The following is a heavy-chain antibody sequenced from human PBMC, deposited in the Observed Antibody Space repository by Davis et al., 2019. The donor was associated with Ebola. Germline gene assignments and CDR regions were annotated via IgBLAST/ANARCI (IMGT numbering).Heavy chain of an antibody. CDR1: GFTFSTYP. CDR3: ARGAPPTFYYYGVDA. J-gene: IGHJ6*01. V-gene: IGHV3-30*04. Sequence: GESLKISCAASGFTFSTYPMHWVRQAPGKGLEWVAVISYDGTNTYYADSMKGRFTISRDKSKDTVFLQMNSLRPEDTAVYHCARGAPPTFYYYGVDAWGQGTTVIVSS. CDR2: ISYDGTNT.